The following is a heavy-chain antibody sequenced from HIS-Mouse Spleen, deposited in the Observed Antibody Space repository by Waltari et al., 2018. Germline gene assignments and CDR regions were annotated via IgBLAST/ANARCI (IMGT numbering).Heavy chain of an antibody. Sequence: QVQLQQWGAGLLKPSETLSLTCAVYGWSFSGYYWSWMRHPPGKGLEWIGEINHSGSTNYNPSLKSRVTISVDTSKNQFSLKLSSVTAADTAVYYCARATKEMTTPNWFDPWGQGTLVTVSS. V-gene: IGHV4-34*01. J-gene: IGHJ5*02. D-gene: IGHD4-17*01. CDR2: INHSGST. CDR1: GWSFSGYY. CDR3: ARATKEMTTPNWFDP.